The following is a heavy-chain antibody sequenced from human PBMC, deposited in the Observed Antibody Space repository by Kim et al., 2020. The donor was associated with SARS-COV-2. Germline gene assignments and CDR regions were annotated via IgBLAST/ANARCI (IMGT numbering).Heavy chain of an antibody. D-gene: IGHD6-19*01. CDR3: ARGRVRRASSGWTNIDY. Sequence: SETLSLTCAVYGGSFSGYYWTWIRQPPGKGLEWIGEINHSGSTNYNPSLKSRVTISVDTSKNQFSLKLSSVTAADTAVYYCARGRVRRASSGWTNIDYWGQGTLVTVSS. CDR1: GGSFSGYY. J-gene: IGHJ4*02. V-gene: IGHV4-34*01. CDR2: INHSGST.